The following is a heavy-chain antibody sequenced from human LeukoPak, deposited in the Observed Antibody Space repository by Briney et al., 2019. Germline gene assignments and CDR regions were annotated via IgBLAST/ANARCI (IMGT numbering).Heavy chain of an antibody. CDR3: AKDSVPPNAPYYLDY. J-gene: IGHJ4*02. D-gene: IGHD2-8*01. CDR1: GFTLSSYG. CDR2: IRYDGSNK. V-gene: IGHV3-30*02. Sequence: GGSLRLSCAASGFTLSSYGMHWVRQAPGKGLEWVAFIRYDGSNKYYADSVKGRFTISRDNSKNTLYLQMNSLRAEDTAVYYCAKDSVPPNAPYYLDYWGQGTLVTVSS.